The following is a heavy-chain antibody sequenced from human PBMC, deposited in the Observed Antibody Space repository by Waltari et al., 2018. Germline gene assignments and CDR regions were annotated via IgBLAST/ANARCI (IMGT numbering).Heavy chain of an antibody. CDR2: IYNNGGT. CDR1: GDSISNHY. D-gene: IGHD4-17*01. J-gene: IGHJ4*02. CDR3: ARGMDYGDRRNFFDY. V-gene: IGHV4-59*11. Sequence: QVQLQESGPGLVKPSETLSLICSVSGDSISNHYWIWIRQPPGKGLEWLGQIYNNGGTKYNPSLKSRVTMSLDTSKNQFSLKLSSVTAADTAVYYCARGMDYGDRRNFFDYWGQGTLVSVSS.